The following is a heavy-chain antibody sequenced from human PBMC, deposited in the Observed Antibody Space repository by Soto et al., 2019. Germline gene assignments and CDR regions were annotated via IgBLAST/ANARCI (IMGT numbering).Heavy chain of an antibody. CDR1: GYTFTSNG. Sequence: QVQLVQSGAEVKKPGASVKVSCKASGYTFTSNGISWMRQAPGHGLEWMGWISVYNGNTNYAQKRQGRGTMTTDTSTSTGYMELRSLRSDDTAVYYCAGDSDDDYHSWFDPWGQGTLVTVSS. CDR3: AGDSDDDYHSWFDP. V-gene: IGHV1-18*01. J-gene: IGHJ5*02. CDR2: ISVYNGNT. D-gene: IGHD4-17*01.